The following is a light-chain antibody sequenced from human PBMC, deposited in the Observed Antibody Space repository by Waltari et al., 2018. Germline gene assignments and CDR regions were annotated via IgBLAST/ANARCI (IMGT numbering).Light chain of an antibody. V-gene: IGKV4-1*01. CDR2: WAS. CDR3: QQYYSTPIT. CDR1: PSVLYSSNNKNY. Sequence: DIVMTQSPDSLAVSLGERATINCKSSPSVLYSSNNKNYLAWYQQKPGQPPKLLIYWASTRESGVPDRFSGSGSGTDFTLTISSLQAEDVAVYYCQQYYSTPITFGGGTKVEIK. J-gene: IGKJ4*01.